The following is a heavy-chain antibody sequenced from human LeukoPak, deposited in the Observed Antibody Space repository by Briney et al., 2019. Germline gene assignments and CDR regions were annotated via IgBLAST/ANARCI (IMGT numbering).Heavy chain of an antibody. CDR1: GYTFTGYY. J-gene: IGHJ4*02. Sequence: ASVKVSCKASGYTFTGYYMHWVRQAPGQGLEWMGWINPNSGGTNYAQKFQGRVTMTRDTSIRTAYMELSRLRSDATAVYYWARGVRVATAITAIDYWGQGTLVTVSS. V-gene: IGHV1-2*02. CDR3: ARGVRVATAITAIDY. CDR2: INPNSGGT. D-gene: IGHD5-18*01.